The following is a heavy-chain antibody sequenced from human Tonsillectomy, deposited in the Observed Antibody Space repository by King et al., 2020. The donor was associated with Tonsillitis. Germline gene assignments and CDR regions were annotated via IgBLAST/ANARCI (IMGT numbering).Heavy chain of an antibody. CDR1: GFAFRSYA. CDR2: ISNDASRE. Sequence: VQLVESGGGVVQPGRSLRLSCASSGFAFRSYAMHWVRQAPGKGLEWVAVISNDASRENNAESVKGRFTMSRDNSKNTLYLQMNSLRAADTAVYYCARERLYTSDWGIDYWGQGSLVTVSS. V-gene: IGHV3-33*05. J-gene: IGHJ4*02. D-gene: IGHD6-19*01. CDR3: ARERLYTSDWGIDY.